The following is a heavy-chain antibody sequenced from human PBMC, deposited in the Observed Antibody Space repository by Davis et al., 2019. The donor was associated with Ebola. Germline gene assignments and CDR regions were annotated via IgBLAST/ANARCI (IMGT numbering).Heavy chain of an antibody. CDR3: AKDMYSEILDYYYGMDV. Sequence: GESLKISCAASGFTFSSYGMHWVRQAPGKGLEWVAVISYDGSNKYYADSVKGRFTISRDNSKNTLYLQMNSLRAEDTAVYYCAKDMYSEILDYYYGMDVWGQGTTVTVSS. CDR1: GFTFSSYG. J-gene: IGHJ6*02. D-gene: IGHD6-13*01. CDR2: ISYDGSNK. V-gene: IGHV3-30*18.